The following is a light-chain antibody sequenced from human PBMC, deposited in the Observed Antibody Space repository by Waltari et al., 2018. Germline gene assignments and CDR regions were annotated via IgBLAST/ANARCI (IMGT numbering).Light chain of an antibody. J-gene: IGKJ3*01. CDR2: WAS. CDR1: QSVLYNSNNKNY. V-gene: IGKV4-1*01. Sequence: DIVMTQSPDSLPVSLGERATINCKSSQSVLYNSNNKNYLAWYQQKPGQPPRLLIYWASTRQSGVPDRFSGSGSGTDFTLTISSLQAEDVAVYYCQQYYGTPFTFGPGTKVNIK. CDR3: QQYYGTPFT.